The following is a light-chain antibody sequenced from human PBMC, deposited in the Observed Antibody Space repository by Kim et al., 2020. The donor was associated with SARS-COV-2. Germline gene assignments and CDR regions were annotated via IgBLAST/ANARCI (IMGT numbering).Light chain of an antibody. CDR2: EVT. V-gene: IGLV2-8*01. CDR3: SSYGGSLNLV. J-gene: IGLJ3*02. CDR1: SSDIGNYDY. Sequence: GQSVTSACTGSSSDIGNYDYVSWYQQHPGKAPKLMIYEVTKRPSGVPDRFSGAKSGNTASLTVSGLQAEDEADYYCSSYGGSLNLVFGGGTKLTVL.